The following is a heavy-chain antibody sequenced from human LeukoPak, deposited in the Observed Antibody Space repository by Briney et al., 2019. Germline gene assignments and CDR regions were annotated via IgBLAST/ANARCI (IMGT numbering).Heavy chain of an antibody. CDR1: GYSFTGYY. Sequence: ASMKVSCKASGYSFTGYYMHWVRQAPGQGLEWMGCINPNSGGTDYAQKFHGRVTMTWDSSIRTAYMALSRLISDETAVYYYAGLRGYEPYYLDYWGQGTLVAVSS. CDR2: INPNSGGT. J-gene: IGHJ4*02. CDR3: AGLRGYEPYYLDY. D-gene: IGHD5-12*01. V-gene: IGHV1-2*02.